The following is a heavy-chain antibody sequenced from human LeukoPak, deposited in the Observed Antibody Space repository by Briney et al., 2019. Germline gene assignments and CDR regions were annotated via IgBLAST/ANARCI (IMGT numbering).Heavy chain of an antibody. CDR2: INHSGST. Sequence: SETLSLTCAVYGGSFSGYYWIWIRQPPGKGLEWIGEINHSGSTNYNPSLKSLVTISVDTSKNQFSLKLSSVTAADTAVYYCARERKKWMDVWGKGTTVTVSS. CDR1: GGSFSGYY. J-gene: IGHJ6*04. CDR3: ARERKKWMDV. D-gene: IGHD2-8*01. V-gene: IGHV4-34*01.